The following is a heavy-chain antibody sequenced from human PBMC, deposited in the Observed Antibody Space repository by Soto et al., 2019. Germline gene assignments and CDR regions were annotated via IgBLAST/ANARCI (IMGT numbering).Heavy chain of an antibody. V-gene: IGHV5-51*01. CDR3: ARHRSQWLSVGEHEGFDI. J-gene: IGHJ3*02. Sequence: GEALKISCQASGYSFVTYSIGWARQMPGKGLEWMGILYPGNSETKYSPPFQGQVTFSGDKSNSTAYLQWSTLKSSGTATYYCARHRSQWLSVGEHEGFDIWGLGTRVTVSS. CDR1: GYSFVTYS. D-gene: IGHD6-19*01. CDR2: LYPGNSET.